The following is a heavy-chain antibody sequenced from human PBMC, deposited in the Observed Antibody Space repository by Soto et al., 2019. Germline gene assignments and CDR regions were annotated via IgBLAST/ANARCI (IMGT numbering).Heavy chain of an antibody. V-gene: IGHV3-15*01. CDR1: GFTFSNAL. D-gene: IGHD3-3*01. J-gene: IGHJ5*02. CDR3: TTGLTIFGVVIDP. CDR2: IKSKSDGATT. Sequence: PGESLKISCAASGFTFSNALMTWVRQAPGKGLERVGRIKSKSDGATTDYAAPVRGRFIISRDDSKNTLYLQMNSLKTEDTAVYYCTTGLTIFGVVIDPWGQGTLVTVSS.